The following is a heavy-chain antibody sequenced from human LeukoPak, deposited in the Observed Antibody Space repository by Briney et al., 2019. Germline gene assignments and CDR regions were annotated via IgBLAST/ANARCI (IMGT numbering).Heavy chain of an antibody. CDR1: GFTFSSYA. D-gene: IGHD3-10*01. CDR3: APSRVTMVRGAPGY. V-gene: IGHV3-23*01. Sequence: GGFLRLSCAASGFTFSSYAMSWVRQAPGKGLEWVSAISGSGGSTYYADSVKGRFTISRDNSKNTLYLQMNSLRAEDTAVYYCAPSRVTMVRGAPGYWGQGTLVTVSS. J-gene: IGHJ4*02. CDR2: ISGSGGST.